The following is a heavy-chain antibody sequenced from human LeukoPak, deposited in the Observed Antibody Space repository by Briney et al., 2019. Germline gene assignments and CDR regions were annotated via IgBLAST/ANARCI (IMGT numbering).Heavy chain of an antibody. CDR3: ARRARLGSNWFDP. V-gene: IGHV4-34*01. D-gene: IGHD3-10*01. CDR2: INHSGNT. CDR1: GGPFSGYY. J-gene: IGHJ5*02. Sequence: SETLSLTCAVYGGPFSGYYWTWIRQPPGKGLEWIGEINHSGNTNYNPSLKSRVTMSVDTSKNQFSLKLSSVTAADTAVCYCARRARLGSNWFDPWGQGTLVTVSS.